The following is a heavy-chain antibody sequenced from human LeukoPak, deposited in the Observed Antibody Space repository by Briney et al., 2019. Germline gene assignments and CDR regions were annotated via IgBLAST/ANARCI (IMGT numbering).Heavy chain of an antibody. CDR1: GFTFSSYS. CDR2: ISSSSSTI. D-gene: IGHD1-20*01. CDR3: ARVTRIYSVDY. V-gene: IGHV3-48*01. Sequence: GGSLRFSCAASGFTFSSYSMNWVRQAPGKGLEWVSYISSSSSTIYYADSVKGRFTISRDNAKNSLYLQMNSLRAEDTAVYYCARVTRIYSVDYWGQGTLITVSS. J-gene: IGHJ4*02.